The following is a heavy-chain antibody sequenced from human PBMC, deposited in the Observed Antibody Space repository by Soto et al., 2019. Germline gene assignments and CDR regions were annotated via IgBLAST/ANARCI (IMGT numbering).Heavy chain of an antibody. CDR3: ARDEGYSYGYSY. Sequence: VGSLRLSCAASGFTFSSYEMNWVRQAPGKGLEWVSYISSSGSTIYYADSVKGRFTISRDNAKNSLYLQMNSLRAEDTAVYYCARDEGYSYGYSYWGQGTLVTVSS. CDR1: GFTFSSYE. J-gene: IGHJ4*02. V-gene: IGHV3-48*03. D-gene: IGHD5-18*01. CDR2: ISSSGSTI.